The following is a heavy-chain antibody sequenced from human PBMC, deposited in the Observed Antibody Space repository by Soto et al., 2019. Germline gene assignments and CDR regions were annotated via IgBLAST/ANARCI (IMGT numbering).Heavy chain of an antibody. Sequence: QVQLVQSGAEVKKPGASVKVSCKASGYTFTSYALSWVRQAPGQGPAWVGWISPYNGNTNYAQKLQGRVTMTTDTSTSAAYMELRSLRSDDTAVYYCARIGDCSSTSCLCYFDYWGQRTLVTVSS. V-gene: IGHV1-18*01. CDR2: ISPYNGNT. J-gene: IGHJ4*02. D-gene: IGHD2-2*01. CDR1: GYTFTSYA. CDR3: ARIGDCSSTSCLCYFDY.